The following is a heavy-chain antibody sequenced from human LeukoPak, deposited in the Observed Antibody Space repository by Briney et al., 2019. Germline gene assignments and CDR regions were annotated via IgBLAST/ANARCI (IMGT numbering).Heavy chain of an antibody. J-gene: IGHJ6*02. CDR3: ARDVPEMATIGDFYYYYGMDV. CDR2: INHSGST. Sequence: PSETLSLTCAVYGGSFSGHYWSWIRQPPGKGLEWIGEINHSGSTNYNPSLKSRVTISVDTSKNQFSLKLSSVTAADTAVYYCARDVPEMATIGDFYYYYGMDVWGQGTTVTVSS. V-gene: IGHV4-34*01. D-gene: IGHD5-24*01. CDR1: GGSFSGHY.